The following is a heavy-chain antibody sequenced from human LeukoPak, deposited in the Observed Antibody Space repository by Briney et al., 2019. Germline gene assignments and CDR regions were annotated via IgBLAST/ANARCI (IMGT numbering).Heavy chain of an antibody. CDR1: GFTFSSYS. Sequence: PGGSLRLSCAGSGFTFSSYSMNWVRQAPGKGLGWVSAISGSGGSTYYADSVKGRFTISRDNSKNTLYLQMNSLRAEDTAVYYCAKCVGRVYDYWGQGTLVTVSS. V-gene: IGHV3-23*01. CDR3: AKCVGRVYDY. D-gene: IGHD6-13*01. CDR2: ISGSGGST. J-gene: IGHJ4*02.